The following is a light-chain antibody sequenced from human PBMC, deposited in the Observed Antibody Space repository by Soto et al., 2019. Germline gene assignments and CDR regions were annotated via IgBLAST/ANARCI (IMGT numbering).Light chain of an antibody. J-gene: IGKJ5*01. CDR2: DAS. V-gene: IGKV1-9*01. CDR1: QGISSD. CDR3: HSRA. Sequence: DIQLTQSPSFLSASVGDRVTITCRASQGISSDLAWYQQNPGKAPKLLIYDASTLESGVPSRFSGSGSETEFTLTISRLQPDDFATYFCHSRAFGQGTRLEIK.